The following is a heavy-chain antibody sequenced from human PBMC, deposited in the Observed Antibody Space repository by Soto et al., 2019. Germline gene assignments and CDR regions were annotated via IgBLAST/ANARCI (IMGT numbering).Heavy chain of an antibody. CDR3: ANTLQHLTLARYSGHFEY. CDR1: GFSLRTSGVG. D-gene: IGHD3-9*01. J-gene: IGHJ4*02. V-gene: IGHV2-5*02. CDR2: IYWDDDK. Sequence: QITLNESGPTLVKPTQTLTLTCTFSGFSLRTSGVGVGWIRQPPGKALEWLAHIYWDDDKHYSPSLSSGLTLAKDNSRSHVVLTVPYMYTVYTRTYYCANTLQHLTLARYSGHFEYWGQGILVTVAS.